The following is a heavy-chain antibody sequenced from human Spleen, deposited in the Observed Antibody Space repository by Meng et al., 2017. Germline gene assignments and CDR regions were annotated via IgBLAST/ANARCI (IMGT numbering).Heavy chain of an antibody. V-gene: IGHV1-2*06. Sequence: QVRLVQSGGEAKKPGASVKVSCQAAGYTFPDYGLHGVRRAPGQVLEWMGRINPKSGDTHYAQRFQGRVTMTGDTSISTAYMELSGLRSDDTAMYYCARDEDISAAGKLFGDYWGQGTLVTVSS. CDR2: INPKSGDT. CDR1: GYTFPDYG. CDR3: ARDEDISAAGKLFGDY. J-gene: IGHJ4*02. D-gene: IGHD6-13*01.